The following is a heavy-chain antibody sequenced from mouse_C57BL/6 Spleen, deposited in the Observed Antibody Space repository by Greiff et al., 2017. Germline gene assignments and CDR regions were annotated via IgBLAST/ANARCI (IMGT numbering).Heavy chain of an antibody. D-gene: IGHD2-5*01. CDR3: ARSPYSNYEVFAY. Sequence: EVKLVESGGGLVQPGGSLSLSCAASGFTFTDYYMSWVRQPPGKALEWLGFIRNKANGYTTEYSASVKGRFTISRDNSQSILYLQMNALRAEDSATYYCARSPYSNYEVFAYWGQGTLVTVSA. J-gene: IGHJ3*01. CDR2: IRNKANGYTT. CDR1: GFTFTDYY. V-gene: IGHV7-3*01.